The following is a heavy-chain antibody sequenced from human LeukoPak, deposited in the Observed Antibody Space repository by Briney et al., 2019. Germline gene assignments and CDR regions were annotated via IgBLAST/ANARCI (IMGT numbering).Heavy chain of an antibody. Sequence: ASVKVSCKAYGGTFSNHAVSWVRQAPGQGLEWMGWINPNSGGTNYAQKFQGRVTMTRDTSISTAYMELSRLRSDDTAVYYCARADCSSTSCYSGGYWFDPWGQGTLVTVSS. CDR1: GGTFSNHA. V-gene: IGHV1-2*02. CDR3: ARADCSSTSCYSGGYWFDP. D-gene: IGHD2-2*01. CDR2: INPNSGGT. J-gene: IGHJ5*02.